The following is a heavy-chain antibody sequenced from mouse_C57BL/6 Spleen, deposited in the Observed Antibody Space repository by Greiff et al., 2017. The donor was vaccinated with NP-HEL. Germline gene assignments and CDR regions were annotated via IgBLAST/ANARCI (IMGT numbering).Heavy chain of an antibody. CDR2: IRNKANGYTT. Sequence: EVQLVESGGGLVQPGGSLSLSCAASGFTFTDYYMSWVRQPPGKALEWLGFIRNKANGYTTEYSASVKGRFTISRDNSQSILYPQMNALRAEDSATYYCARCDGAQAKGYAMDYWGQGTSVTVSS. J-gene: IGHJ4*01. CDR3: ARCDGAQAKGYAMDY. D-gene: IGHD3-2*02. V-gene: IGHV7-3*01. CDR1: GFTFTDYY.